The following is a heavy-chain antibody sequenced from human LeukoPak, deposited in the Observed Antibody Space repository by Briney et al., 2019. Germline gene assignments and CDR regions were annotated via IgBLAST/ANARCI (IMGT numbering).Heavy chain of an antibody. D-gene: IGHD6-19*01. J-gene: IGHJ4*02. Sequence: PSETLSLTCTVSGGSISSYYWSWIRQPPGKGLEWIGYIYYSGSTNYNPSLKSRVTISVDTSKNQFSLKLSSVTAADTAVYYCSVAGTMGLFDYWGQGTLVTVSS. CDR2: IYYSGST. CDR3: SVAGTMGLFDY. CDR1: GGSISSYY. V-gene: IGHV4-59*08.